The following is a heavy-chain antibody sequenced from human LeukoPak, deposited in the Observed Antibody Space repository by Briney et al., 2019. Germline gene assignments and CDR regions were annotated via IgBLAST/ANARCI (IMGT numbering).Heavy chain of an antibody. CDR3: AREHDSSGYYDAVDI. CDR1: GGSISSSNW. V-gene: IGHV4-4*02. J-gene: IGHJ3*02. Sequence: SETLSLTCAVSGGSISSSNWWGWVRQPPGKGLEWIGEIYHSGSTNYNPPLKSRVTISVDKSKNQFSLKLSSVTGAETAVYYCAREHDSSGYYDAVDIWGQGTMVTASS. D-gene: IGHD3-22*01. CDR2: IYHSGST.